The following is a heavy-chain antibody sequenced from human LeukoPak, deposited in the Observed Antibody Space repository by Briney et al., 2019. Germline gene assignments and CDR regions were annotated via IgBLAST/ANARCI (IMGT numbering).Heavy chain of an antibody. CDR2: IYYSGST. Sequence: SETPSLTCAVYGGSFSGYYWSWIRQPPGKGLEWIGYIYYSGSTNYNPSLKSRVTISVDTSKNQFSLKLSSVTAADTAVYYCARDPHDAFDIWGQGTMVTVSS. CDR1: GGSFSGYY. CDR3: ARDPHDAFDI. J-gene: IGHJ3*02. V-gene: IGHV4-59*01.